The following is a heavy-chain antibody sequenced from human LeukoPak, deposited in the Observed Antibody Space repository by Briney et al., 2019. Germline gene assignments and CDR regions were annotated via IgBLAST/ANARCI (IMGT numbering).Heavy chain of an antibody. CDR1: GFRFSFYS. CDR3: ARALGAAASHGMDV. J-gene: IGHJ6*02. Sequence: GGSLRLSCAASGFRFSFYSMNWVRQAPGKGLEWVAYIYSTSSTIYYADSVKGRFTISRDNAKNSLYLQMNSLRVEDTAVYYCARALGAAASHGMDVWGQGTTVTVSS. CDR2: IYSTSSTI. V-gene: IGHV3-48*01. D-gene: IGHD6-13*01.